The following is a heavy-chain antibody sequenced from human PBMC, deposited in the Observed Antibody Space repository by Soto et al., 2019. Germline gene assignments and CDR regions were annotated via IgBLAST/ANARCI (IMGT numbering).Heavy chain of an antibody. CDR3: ARHGLWIVATSYYFEY. V-gene: IGHV4-39*01. CDR1: GGCISSSSYC. Sequence: SETLSLTCTVPGGCISSSSYCWGWIRQPPGKGLEWIGSIYYSGSTYYSPSLKSRVTISVDTSKNQFSLKLSSVTAADTAVYYCARHGLWIVATSYYFEYWGQGTLVTVSS. D-gene: IGHD5-12*01. CDR2: IYYSGST. J-gene: IGHJ4*02.